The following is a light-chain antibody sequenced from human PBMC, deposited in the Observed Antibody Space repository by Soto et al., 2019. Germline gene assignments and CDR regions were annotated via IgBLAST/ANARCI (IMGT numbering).Light chain of an antibody. J-gene: IGKJ2*01. CDR3: QQFGGSPPEYT. Sequence: EIVLTQSPGTLSLSPGDRATLSCRASQSVSSSYFAWYQQKPGQAPRRLIFATSSRATGIPDRFSGSVSGTDFTLTISRLEPEDFAVDYCQQFGGSPPEYTFGQGAKLEI. CDR2: ATS. CDR1: QSVSSSY. V-gene: IGKV3-20*01.